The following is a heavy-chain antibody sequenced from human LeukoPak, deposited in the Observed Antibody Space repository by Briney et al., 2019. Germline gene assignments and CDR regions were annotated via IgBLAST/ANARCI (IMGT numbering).Heavy chain of an antibody. J-gene: IGHJ3*02. D-gene: IGHD2-15*01. Sequence: GGSQRLSCAASGFTFSDYYMSWIRQAPGKGLEWVSYISSSGSTIYYADSVKGRFTISRDNAKNSLYLQMNSLRAEDTAVYYCANNPKLLADAFDIWGQGTMVTVSS. CDR1: GFTFSDYY. CDR3: ANNPKLLADAFDI. CDR2: ISSSGSTI. V-gene: IGHV3-11*01.